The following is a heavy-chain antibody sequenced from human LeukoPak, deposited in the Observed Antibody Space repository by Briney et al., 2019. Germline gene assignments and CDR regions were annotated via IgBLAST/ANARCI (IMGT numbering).Heavy chain of an antibody. CDR2: MYYSGST. V-gene: IGHV4-59*12. CDR1: GGSIRSYF. J-gene: IGHJ1*01. D-gene: IGHD3-22*01. CDR3: ARDQTYYVSSGYYYVTYFQH. Sequence: PSETLSLTCTVSGGSIRSYFWSWIRQPPGKGLEWIGYMYYSGSTNYNPSLKSRVTISVDTSKNQFSLNLTSATAADTAVYYCARDQTYYVSSGYYYVTYFQHWGQGILVTVSS.